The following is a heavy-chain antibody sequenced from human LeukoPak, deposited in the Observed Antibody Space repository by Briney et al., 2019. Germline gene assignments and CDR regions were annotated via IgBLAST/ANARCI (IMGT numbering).Heavy chain of an antibody. CDR3: ARDSPMGAPLDY. CDR1: GYTFTSYY. CDR2: IIPIFGTA. V-gene: IGHV1-69*06. Sequence: SVKVSCKASGYTFTSYYMHWVRQAPGQGLEWMGGIIPIFGTANYAQKFQGRVTITADKSTSTAYMELSSLRSEDTAVYYCARDSPMGAPLDYWGQGTLVTVSS. D-gene: IGHD1-26*01. J-gene: IGHJ4*02.